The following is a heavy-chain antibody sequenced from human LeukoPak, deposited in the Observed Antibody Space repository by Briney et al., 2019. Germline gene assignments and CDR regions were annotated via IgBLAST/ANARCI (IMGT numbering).Heavy chain of an antibody. J-gene: IGHJ5*02. Sequence: GGSLRLSCAASGFTFDDYAMHWVRQAPGKGLEWVSGISWNSGSIGYADSVKGRFTISRDNAKNSLYLQMNSLRAEDTASYYCAKGVIAVAGTLNWFDPWGQGTLVTVSS. D-gene: IGHD6-19*01. V-gene: IGHV3-9*01. CDR1: GFTFDDYA. CDR3: AKGVIAVAGTLNWFDP. CDR2: ISWNSGSI.